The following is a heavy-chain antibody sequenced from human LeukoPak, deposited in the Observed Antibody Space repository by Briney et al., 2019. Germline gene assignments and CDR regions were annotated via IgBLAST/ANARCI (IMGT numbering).Heavy chain of an antibody. CDR1: GYTFSGYY. D-gene: IGHD6-13*01. CDR2: INPNSGGT. V-gene: IGHV1-2*02. CDR3: ARDLGFAAAGTRRFDY. J-gene: IGHJ4*02. Sequence: GGSVKVSCKASGYTFSGYYMHWVRQAPGQGLEWVGWINPNSGGTNYAQKFQGRVTMTRDTSISTAYMELSRLRSDDTAVYYCARDLGFAAAGTRRFDYWGQGTLVTVSS.